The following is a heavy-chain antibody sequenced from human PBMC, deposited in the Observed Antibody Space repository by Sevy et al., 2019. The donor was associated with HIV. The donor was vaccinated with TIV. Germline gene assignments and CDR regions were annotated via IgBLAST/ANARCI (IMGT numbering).Heavy chain of an antibody. CDR2: IYYSGST. CDR1: GGSISSSSYY. Sequence: SETLSLTCTVSGGSISSSSYYWGWIRQPPGKGLEWIGSIYYSGSTYYNPSLKSRVTISVGTSENQFSLKLSSVTAADTAVYYCARHGGYCSGGSCYPRDFDYWGQGTLVTVSS. J-gene: IGHJ4*02. V-gene: IGHV4-39*01. CDR3: ARHGGYCSGGSCYPRDFDY. D-gene: IGHD2-15*01.